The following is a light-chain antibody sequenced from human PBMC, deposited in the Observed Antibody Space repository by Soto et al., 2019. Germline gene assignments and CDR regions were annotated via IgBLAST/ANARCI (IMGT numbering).Light chain of an antibody. J-gene: IGLJ2*01. V-gene: IGLV2-8*01. CDR2: EVN. CDR3: ASYAGL. Sequence: QSVLTQPPSASGSPGQSVTISCAGTSSDIGAYDYVSWYQQHPGKAPKLIIYEVNKRPSGVPDRFSGSKSGNTASLTVSGLQTEDEAEYYCASYAGLFGGGTKLTVL. CDR1: SSDIGAYDY.